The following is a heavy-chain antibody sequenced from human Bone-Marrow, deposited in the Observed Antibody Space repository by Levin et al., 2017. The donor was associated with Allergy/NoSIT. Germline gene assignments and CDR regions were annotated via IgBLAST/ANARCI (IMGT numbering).Heavy chain of an antibody. D-gene: IGHD2-21*01. CDR3: ARGMRSYSSESNAYKSLSYGLDI. Sequence: GESLKISCKASAYTFTKYDINWVRQAPGQGLEWMGWMNPNTGNTGYAQKFQGRVTMTRNISVSTAYMDLSSLTSEDTAVYYCARGMRSYSSESNAYKSLSYGLDIWGQGTVVTV. V-gene: IGHV1-8*01. J-gene: IGHJ3*02. CDR2: MNPNTGNT. CDR1: AYTFTKYD.